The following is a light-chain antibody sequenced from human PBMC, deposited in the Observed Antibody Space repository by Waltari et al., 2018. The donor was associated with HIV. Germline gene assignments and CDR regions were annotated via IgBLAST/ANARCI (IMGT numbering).Light chain of an antibody. V-gene: IGLV1-47*01. CDR2: MNN. CDR3: AAWDDSLSGPV. CDR1: GSTIGSNS. J-gene: IGLJ3*02. Sequence: QSVLTQPPSASGTPGQSVTISCSGSGSTIGSNSVYWYQHLPGTTPKLLIYMNNQRPSGGPDRFSGSKSGTSASLAISGLRSGDEADYYCAAWDDSLSGPVFGGGTKVTVL.